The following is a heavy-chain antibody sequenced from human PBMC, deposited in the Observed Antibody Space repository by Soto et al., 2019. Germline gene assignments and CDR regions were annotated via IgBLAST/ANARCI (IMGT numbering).Heavy chain of an antibody. V-gene: IGHV4-34*01. J-gene: IGHJ4*02. CDR2: INHSGST. D-gene: IGHD3-3*01. CDR1: GGSFSGYY. Sequence: PSETLSLTCAVYGGSFSGYYWSWIRQPPGKGLEWIGEINHSGSTNYNPSLKSRVTISVDTSKNQFSLKLSSVTAADTAVYYCARGDFWSGYELDYWGQGTLVTVSS. CDR3: ARGDFWSGYELDY.